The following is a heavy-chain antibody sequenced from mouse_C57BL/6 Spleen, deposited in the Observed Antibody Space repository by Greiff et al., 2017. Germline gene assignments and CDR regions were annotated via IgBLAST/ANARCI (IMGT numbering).Heavy chain of an antibody. CDR2: IYPGDGDT. CDR1: GYAFSSSW. CDR3: ARGNYGNYEGYFDY. V-gene: IGHV1-82*01. J-gene: IGHJ2*01. Sequence: VKLQESGPELVKPGASVKISCKASGYAFSSSWMNWVKQRPGKGLEWIGRIYPGDGDTNYNGKFKGKATLTADKSSSTAYMQLSSLTSEDSAVYFCARGNYGNYEGYFDYWGQGTTLTVSS. D-gene: IGHD2-1*01.